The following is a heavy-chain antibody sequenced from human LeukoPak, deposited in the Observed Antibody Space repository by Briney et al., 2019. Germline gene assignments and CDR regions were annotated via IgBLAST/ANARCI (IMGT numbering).Heavy chain of an antibody. J-gene: IGHJ4*02. CDR2: ISGNGAST. D-gene: IGHD5-18*01. Sequence: GGSLRLSCAASRFTFSTYAMSWVRQAPGKGLEWVSAISGNGASTYYADSVKGRFTISRDNSKSTLFLQMNSLRAEDTAVYYCARGYIYGYHYWGQGTLVTVSS. CDR1: RFTFSTYA. V-gene: IGHV3-23*01. CDR3: ARGYIYGYHY.